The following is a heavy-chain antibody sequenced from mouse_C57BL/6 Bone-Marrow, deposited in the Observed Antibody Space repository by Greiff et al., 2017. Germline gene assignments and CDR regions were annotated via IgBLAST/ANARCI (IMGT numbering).Heavy chain of an antibody. D-gene: IGHD1-1*01. CDR1: GYSITSGYY. CDR2: ISYDGSN. Sequence: EVQLVESGPGLVKPSQSLSLTCSVTGYSITSGYYWNWIRQFPGNKLEWMGYISYDGSNNYNPSLKNRISITRDTSKNQFFMKLNSVTTEDTATYYCAREAPLITTVVAYYFDYWGQGTTLT. V-gene: IGHV3-6*01. J-gene: IGHJ2*01. CDR3: AREAPLITTVVAYYFDY.